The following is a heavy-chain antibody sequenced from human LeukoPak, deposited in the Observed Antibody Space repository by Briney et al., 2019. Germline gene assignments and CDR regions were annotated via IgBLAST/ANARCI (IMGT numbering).Heavy chain of an antibody. CDR3: AKDIAVAGDL. J-gene: IGHJ5*02. V-gene: IGHV3-30*18. D-gene: IGHD6-19*01. CDR1: GFTFSNYG. Sequence: PGGSLRLSCAASGFTFSNYGMHWVRQAPGKGLEWVAVISYDGSNNYYADSVKGRFTISRDNSKNTLYLQMNSLRAEDTAVYYCAKDIAVAGDLWGQGTLVTVSS. CDR2: ISYDGSNN.